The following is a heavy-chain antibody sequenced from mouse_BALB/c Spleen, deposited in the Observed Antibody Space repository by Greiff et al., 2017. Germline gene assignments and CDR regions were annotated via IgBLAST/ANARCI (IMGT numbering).Heavy chain of an antibody. D-gene: IGHD1-2*01. CDR1: GYTFTSYW. V-gene: IGHV1S81*02. Sequence: QVQLQQPGAELVKPGASVKLSCKASGYTFTSYWMHWVKQRPGQGLEWIGEINPSNGRTNYNEKFKSKATLTVDKSSSTAYMQLSSLTSEDSAVYYCARRELLRLGFAYWGQGTLVTVSA. CDR3: ARRELLRLGFAY. CDR2: INPSNGRT. J-gene: IGHJ3*01.